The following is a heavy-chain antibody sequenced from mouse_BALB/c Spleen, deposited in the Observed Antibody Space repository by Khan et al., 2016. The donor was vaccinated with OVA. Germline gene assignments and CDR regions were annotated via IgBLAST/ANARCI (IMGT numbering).Heavy chain of an antibody. J-gene: IGHJ2*01. CDR3: ARTARIKY. V-gene: IGHV3-2*02. CDR2: ISYSGST. CDR1: GYSITSGYG. D-gene: IGHD1-2*01. Sequence: EVQLQESGPGLVKPSQSLSLTCTVTGYSITSGYGWNWIRQFPGNKLEWMGYISYSGSTNYNPSFKSRISITRDTSKNQFFLQLNSVTTEVTATYYCARTARIKYWGQGTTLTVSS.